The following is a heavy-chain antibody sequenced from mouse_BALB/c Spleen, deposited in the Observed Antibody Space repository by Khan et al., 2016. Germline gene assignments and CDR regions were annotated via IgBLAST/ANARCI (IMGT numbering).Heavy chain of an antibody. Sequence: QVQLQQSGAELMKPGASVKISCKATGYTFSTYWIEWVKQRPGHGLEWIGEILPGSGSSNYNEKFKGKATFTADTSSNTAYMQLSSLTSEDSAVYYCARFYYDYNDGMDYWGQGTSVTVSS. J-gene: IGHJ4*01. CDR3: ARFYYDYNDGMDY. CDR2: ILPGSGSS. V-gene: IGHV1-9*01. D-gene: IGHD2-4*01. CDR1: GYTFSTYW.